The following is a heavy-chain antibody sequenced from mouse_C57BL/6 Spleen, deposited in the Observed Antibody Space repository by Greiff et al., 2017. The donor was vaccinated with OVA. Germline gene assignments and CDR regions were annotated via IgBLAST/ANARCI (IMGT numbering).Heavy chain of an antibody. J-gene: IGHJ3*01. CDR2: IDPESGDT. V-gene: IGHV14-4*01. Sequence: VQLQQSGAELVRPGASVKLSCTASGFNIKDDYMHWVKQRPEQGLEWIGWIDPESGDTEYASKFQGKATITADTSSNTAYLQLSSLTSEDTAVYYCTAFITTVVAKGWFAYWGQGTLVTVSA. CDR3: TAFITTVVAKGWFAY. CDR1: GFNIKDDY. D-gene: IGHD1-1*01.